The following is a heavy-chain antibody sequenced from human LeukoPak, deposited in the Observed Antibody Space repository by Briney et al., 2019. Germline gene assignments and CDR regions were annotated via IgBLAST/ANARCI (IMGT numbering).Heavy chain of an antibody. CDR1: GYSFTSYY. V-gene: IGHV1-46*01. J-gene: IGHJ4*02. D-gene: IGHD3-10*01. CDR3: ARARFGNYYFDY. Sequence: ASVKVSCKASGYSFTSYYMHWVRQAPGQGLEWMGIINPSGGSTSYAQKFQGRVTMTRDTSTSTVYMELSSLRSEDTAVYYCARARFGNYYFDYWGQGTLVTVSS. CDR2: INPSGGST.